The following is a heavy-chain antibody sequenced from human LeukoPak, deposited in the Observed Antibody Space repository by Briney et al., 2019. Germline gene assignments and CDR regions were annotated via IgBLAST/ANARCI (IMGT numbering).Heavy chain of an antibody. D-gene: IGHD1-26*01. J-gene: IGHJ4*02. CDR3: ARAEFIVGATNVCFDY. CDR1: GGSISTSNYY. CDR2: IFYSGST. Sequence: SGPGLVKPSETLSLTCTVSGGSISTSNYYWGWIRQPPGKGLEWIGNIFYSGSTYYSPSLKSRVTISLDTSRNQFSLKLNSVTAADTAVYYCARAEFIVGATNVCFDYWGQGTLVTVSS. V-gene: IGHV4-39*07.